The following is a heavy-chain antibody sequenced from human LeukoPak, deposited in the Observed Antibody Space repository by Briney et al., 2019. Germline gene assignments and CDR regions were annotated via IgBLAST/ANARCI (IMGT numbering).Heavy chain of an antibody. CDR3: ARCTTAPDWFDP. CDR2: IYSSVST. V-gene: IGHV4-39*01. J-gene: IGHJ5*02. CDR1: GGSISSNAYY. D-gene: IGHD4-17*01. Sequence: SETLSLTCTVSGGSISSNAYYWAWIRQPPGKGLEWIGSIYSSVSTYYNPSLKSRVTISVDTSKNQFSLKLSSVTAADTAVYYCARCTTAPDWFDPWGQGTLVTVSS.